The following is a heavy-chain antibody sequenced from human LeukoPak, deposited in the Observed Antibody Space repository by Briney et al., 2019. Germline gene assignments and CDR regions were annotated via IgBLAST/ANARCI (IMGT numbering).Heavy chain of an antibody. CDR2: ISYDGSNK. J-gene: IGHJ4*02. Sequence: GGSLRLSCAVSGFTFSSYAMHWVRQAPGKGLEWVAVISYDGSNKYYADSVKGRFTISRDNSKNTLYLQMNSLRAEDTAVYYCARARGRYSGSNFDYWGQGTLVTVSS. CDR3: ARARGRYSGSNFDY. V-gene: IGHV3-30-3*01. CDR1: GFTFSSYA. D-gene: IGHD1-26*01.